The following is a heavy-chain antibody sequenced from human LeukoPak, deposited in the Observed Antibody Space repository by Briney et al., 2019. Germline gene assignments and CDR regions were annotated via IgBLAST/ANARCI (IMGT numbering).Heavy chain of an antibody. Sequence: GGSLRLSCPASGFTFSSYSMNWVRQAPGEGLEWVSSISSSSSYIYYADSVKGRFTISRDNAKNSLYLQMNSLRAEDTAVYYCARDWYYDSSGYYIFGEDAFDIWGQGTMVTVSS. D-gene: IGHD3-22*01. J-gene: IGHJ3*02. V-gene: IGHV3-21*01. CDR2: ISSSSSYI. CDR1: GFTFSSYS. CDR3: ARDWYYDSSGYYIFGEDAFDI.